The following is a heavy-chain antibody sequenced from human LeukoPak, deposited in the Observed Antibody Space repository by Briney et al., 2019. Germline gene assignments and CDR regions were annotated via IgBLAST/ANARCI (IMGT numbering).Heavy chain of an antibody. D-gene: IGHD5-12*01. J-gene: IGHJ4*02. CDR1: GFTFSNAW. V-gene: IGHV3-15*01. Sequence: GGSLRLSCAVSGFTFSNAWMSWVRQAPGKGLEWVGRIKSKTDGETTDYAAPVKGRFTISRDDSKSTLYLQMNSLKTEDTAVYYCTTSSAYDHFFDYWGQGTLVTVSS. CDR3: TTSSAYDHFFDY. CDR2: IKSKTDGETT.